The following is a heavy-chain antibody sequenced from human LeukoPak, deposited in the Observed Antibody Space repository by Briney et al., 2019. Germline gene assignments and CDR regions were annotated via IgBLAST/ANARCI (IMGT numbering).Heavy chain of an antibody. J-gene: IGHJ4*02. D-gene: IGHD5-18*01. V-gene: IGHV4-39*01. Sequence: PSETLSLTCTVSGGSISSSNYYWGWIRQPPGKGLEWIGSIYSSGSTYYNPSLKSRVTISVDTSKNQFSLKLSSVTAADTAVYYCARHRIQLWSPFDYWGQGTLVTVSS. CDR1: GGSISSSNYY. CDR2: IYSSGST. CDR3: ARHRIQLWSPFDY.